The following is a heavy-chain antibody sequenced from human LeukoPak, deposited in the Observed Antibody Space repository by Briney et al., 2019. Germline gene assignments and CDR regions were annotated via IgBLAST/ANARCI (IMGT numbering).Heavy chain of an antibody. D-gene: IGHD6-19*01. J-gene: IGHJ4*02. CDR3: ARDRAVANVGQLSPFDY. V-gene: IGHV3-33*01. Sequence: GRSLRLSCAASGFTFSSYGMHWVRQTPGEGLEWVAVIWKDGSKKYYVDTVKGRFTISRDNSNNALFLQMNSLRADDTAVYYCARDRAVANVGQLSPFDYCGQGSLVTVSS. CDR2: IWKDGSKK. CDR1: GFTFSSYG.